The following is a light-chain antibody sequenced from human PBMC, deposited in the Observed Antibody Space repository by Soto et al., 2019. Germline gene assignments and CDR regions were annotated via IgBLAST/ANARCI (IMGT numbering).Light chain of an antibody. V-gene: IGKV3-15*01. J-gene: IGKJ2*01. CDR1: ETVRSN. Sequence: IVMTQSPATLSVSPGERATLSCRASETVRSNVAWFQQKPGQAPRLLIFGASTRATGIPTRFTGSGSGTEFTVTIYSLQYEEFAVHYCQQYYNWPPYPFGQWTKLAIK. CDR2: GAS. CDR3: QQYYNWPPYP.